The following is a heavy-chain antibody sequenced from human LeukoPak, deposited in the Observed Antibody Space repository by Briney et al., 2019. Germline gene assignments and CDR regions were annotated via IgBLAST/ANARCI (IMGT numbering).Heavy chain of an antibody. V-gene: IGHV3-30*02. D-gene: IGHD5-18*01. CDR1: GFTFSSYG. J-gene: IGHJ4*02. Sequence: GGSLRLSCAASGFTFSSYGMHWVRQAPGKGLEWVAFIRYDGSNKYYADSVKGRFTISRDNAKNSLYLQMNSLRAEDTAVYYCARGAMDTAMVIDYWGQGTLVTVSS. CDR2: IRYDGSNK. CDR3: ARGAMDTAMVIDY.